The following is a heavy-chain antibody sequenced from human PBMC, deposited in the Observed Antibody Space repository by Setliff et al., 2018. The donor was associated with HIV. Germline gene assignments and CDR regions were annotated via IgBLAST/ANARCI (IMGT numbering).Heavy chain of an antibody. CDR1: GYSFTNYW. Sequence: GESLKISCKGYGYSFTNYWIAWVRQMPGKGLEWMGIIYPGDSDTRYSPSFQGQVTISADKSISTAYLQWSSLRSEDTAVYYCARTIYDYVWGSYRLPYYFDYWGQGTLVTVSS. CDR2: IYPGDSDT. CDR3: ARTIYDYVWGSYRLPYYFDY. V-gene: IGHV5-51*01. D-gene: IGHD3-16*02. J-gene: IGHJ4*02.